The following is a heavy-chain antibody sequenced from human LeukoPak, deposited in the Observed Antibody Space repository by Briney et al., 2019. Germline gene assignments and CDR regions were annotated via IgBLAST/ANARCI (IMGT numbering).Heavy chain of an antibody. V-gene: IGHV3-11*04. Sequence: PGGSLRLSCAASGFTFSDYNMNWIRQVPGKGLEWISYISSSGSSTYYADSVKGRFTISRDNAKNSMYLEMNSLRAEDTAVYYCARARGEMATIGSGTSFDYWGQGTLVTVSS. J-gene: IGHJ4*02. CDR2: ISSSGSST. CDR1: GFTFSDYN. CDR3: ARARGEMATIGSGTSFDY. D-gene: IGHD5-24*01.